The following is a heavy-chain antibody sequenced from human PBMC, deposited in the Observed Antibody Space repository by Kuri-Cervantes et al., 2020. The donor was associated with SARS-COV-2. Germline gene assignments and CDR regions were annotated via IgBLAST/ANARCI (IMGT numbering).Heavy chain of an antibody. CDR3: AREISQSIAAAGTPLDY. Sequence: LSLTCAASGFTFSSYAMHWVRQAPGKGLEWVAVIPYDGSNKYYADSVKGRFTISRDNSKNTLYLQMNSLRAEDTAVYYCAREISQSIAAAGTPLDYWGQGTLVTVSS. D-gene: IGHD6-13*01. CDR1: GFTFSSYA. CDR2: IPYDGSNK. V-gene: IGHV3-30-3*01. J-gene: IGHJ4*02.